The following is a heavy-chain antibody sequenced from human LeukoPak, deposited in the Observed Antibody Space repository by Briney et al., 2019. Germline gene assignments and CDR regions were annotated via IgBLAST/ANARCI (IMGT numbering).Heavy chain of an antibody. CDR2: ISGGGGST. V-gene: IGHV3-23*01. Sequence: GGSLRLSCAASGFTFSTYVMTWVRQAPGKGLEWVSGISGGGGSTYYAGSVKGRFTISRDNSKNTLYLQVNGLRAEDTAVYFCAKTYSSGWYYFDYWGQGNLVTVSS. CDR1: GFTFSTYV. CDR3: AKTYSSGWYYFDY. J-gene: IGHJ4*02. D-gene: IGHD6-19*01.